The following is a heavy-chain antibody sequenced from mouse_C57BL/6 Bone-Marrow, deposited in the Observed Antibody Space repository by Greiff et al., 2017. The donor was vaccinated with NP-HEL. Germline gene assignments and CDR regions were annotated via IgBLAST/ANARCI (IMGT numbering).Heavy chain of an antibody. CDR1: GFTFSDYG. J-gene: IGHJ4*01. D-gene: IGHD2-1*01. CDR2: ISSGSSTI. V-gene: IGHV5-17*01. Sequence: EVNVVESGGGLVKPGGSLKLSCAASGFTFSDYGMHWVRQAPEKGLEWVAYISSGSSTIYYADTVKGRFTISRDNAKNTLFLPMPSLRSADPAMYYCARKGMGNYRDHYAIDYWGQGTSLTVSS. CDR3: ARKGMGNYRDHYAIDY.